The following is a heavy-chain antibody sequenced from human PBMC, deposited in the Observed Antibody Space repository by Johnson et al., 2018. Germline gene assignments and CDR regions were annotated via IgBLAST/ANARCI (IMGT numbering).Heavy chain of an antibody. V-gene: IGHV3-30*18. Sequence: QVQLVQSGGGVVQPGRSLRLSCAASGFTFSSYGMHWVRQAPGKGLEWVAVISYDGSNKYYADSVKGRFTIAKDNSKNPLYVQMNSLRVEDKAVYYCAKEDPRTTRVRGVMAPCMDVWGKGTTVTVSS. CDR2: ISYDGSNK. CDR3: AKEDPRTTRVRGVMAPCMDV. J-gene: IGHJ6*03. D-gene: IGHD3-10*01. CDR1: GFTFSSYG.